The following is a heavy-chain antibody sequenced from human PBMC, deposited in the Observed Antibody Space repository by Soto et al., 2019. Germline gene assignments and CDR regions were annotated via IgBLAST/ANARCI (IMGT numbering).Heavy chain of an antibody. CDR1: GGSFSGYY. D-gene: IGHD6-19*01. Sequence: QVQLQQWGAGLLKPSETLSLTCAVYGGSFSGYYWSWIRQPPGKGLEWIGEINHSGSTNYNPSLKSRVTISVDTSKNQFSLKLSSVTAADTAVYYCASLMSQYSSGWYYYYGMDVWGQGTTVTVSS. CDR3: ASLMSQYSSGWYYYYGMDV. V-gene: IGHV4-34*01. CDR2: INHSGST. J-gene: IGHJ6*02.